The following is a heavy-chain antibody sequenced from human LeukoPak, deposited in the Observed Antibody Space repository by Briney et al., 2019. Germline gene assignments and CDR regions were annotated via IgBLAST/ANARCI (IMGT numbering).Heavy chain of an antibody. D-gene: IGHD2-8*01. V-gene: IGHV3-23*01. CDR2: IGSSGATT. CDR1: GFTFNKFA. CDR3: AKVSVGPLSRPTHVALYYGMDV. J-gene: IGHJ6*02. Sequence: GGSLRVSCEASGFTFNKFAMSWVRQAPGKGPEWVSTIGSSGATTFYADSVKGRCTISRDNSKNTVYLEMNSLRAEDTAIYYCAKVSVGPLSRPTHVALYYGMDVWGQGTTVTVSS.